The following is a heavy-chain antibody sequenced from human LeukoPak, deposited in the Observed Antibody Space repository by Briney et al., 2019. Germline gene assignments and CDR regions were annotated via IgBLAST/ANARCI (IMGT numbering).Heavy chain of an antibody. J-gene: IGHJ2*01. CDR3: ARDRWDYGSGFWYFDL. CDR2: IYSGGST. V-gene: IGHV3-53*01. D-gene: IGHD3-10*01. CDR1: GCTVSSNY. Sequence: GGSLRLSCAASGCTVSSNYMSWVRQAPGKGLEWVSVIYSGGSTYYADSVKGRFTISRDNSKNTLYLQMNSLRAEDTAVYYCARDRWDYGSGFWYFDLWGRGTLVTVSS.